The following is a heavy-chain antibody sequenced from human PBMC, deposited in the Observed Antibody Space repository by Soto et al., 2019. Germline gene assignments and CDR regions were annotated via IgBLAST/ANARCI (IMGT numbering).Heavy chain of an antibody. CDR1: GYSFTSYW. Sequence: GESLKISCKGSGYSFTSYWISWVCQMPGKGLEWMGRIDPSDSYTNYSPSFQGHVTISADKSISTAYLQWSSLKASDTAMYYCARHVDSSSWSAAAYYGMDVWGQGTTVTVSS. J-gene: IGHJ6*02. CDR3: ARHVDSSSWSAAAYYGMDV. V-gene: IGHV5-10-1*01. CDR2: IDPSDSYT. D-gene: IGHD6-13*01.